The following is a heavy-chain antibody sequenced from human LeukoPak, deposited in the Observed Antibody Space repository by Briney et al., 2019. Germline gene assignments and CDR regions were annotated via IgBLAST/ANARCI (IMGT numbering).Heavy chain of an antibody. CDR1: GGSISSGGYY. CDR2: INHSGST. Sequence: PSQTLSLTCTVSGGSISSGGYYWSWIRQPPGKGLEWIGEINHSGSTNYNPSLKSRVTISVDTSKNQFSLKLSSVTAADTAVYYCARGLAARWFDYWGQGTLVTVSS. V-gene: IGHV4-30-2*01. CDR3: ARGLAARWFDY. J-gene: IGHJ4*02. D-gene: IGHD5-18*01.